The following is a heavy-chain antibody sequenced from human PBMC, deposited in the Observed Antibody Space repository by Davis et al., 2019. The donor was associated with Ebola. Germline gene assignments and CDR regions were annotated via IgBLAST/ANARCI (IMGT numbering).Heavy chain of an antibody. CDR1: GFTFSDYY. D-gene: IGHD3-10*01. CDR2: ISSSGSTI. V-gene: IGHV3-11*01. J-gene: IGHJ6*02. CDR3: ARAGLTVRELVHYYGMDV. Sequence: GESLKISCAASGFTFSDYYMSWIRQAPGKGLEWVSYISSSGSTIYYADSVKGRFTISRDNAKNSLYLQMNSLRAEDTAVYYCARAGLTVRELVHYYGMDVWGQGTTVTVSS.